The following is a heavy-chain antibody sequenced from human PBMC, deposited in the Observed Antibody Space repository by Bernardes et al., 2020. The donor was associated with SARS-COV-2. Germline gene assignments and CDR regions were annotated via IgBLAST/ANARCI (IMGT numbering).Heavy chain of an antibody. V-gene: IGHV3-7*03. J-gene: IGHJ6*02. CDR3: ARYLSHYGLDV. Sequence: GGSLTLSCAGSGYIFSKVWMGWVRQGQGNGLLWVANINHDGNEIYQGYSGKGRFTMSRDNANTTLYLQMDSLRAEDTAIYYCARYLSHYGLDVWGQGTSVTVSS. CDR1: GYIFSKVW. CDR2: INHDGNEI.